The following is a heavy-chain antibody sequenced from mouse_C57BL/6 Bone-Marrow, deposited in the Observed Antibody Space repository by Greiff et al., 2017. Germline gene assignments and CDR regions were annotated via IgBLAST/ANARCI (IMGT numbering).Heavy chain of an antibody. CDR2: IYPGDGDT. D-gene: IGHD2-4*01. CDR1: GYAFSSSW. CDR3: ARWDYDYGGGGFDY. V-gene: IGHV1-82*01. Sequence: QVQLQQSGPELVKPGASVKISCKASGYAFSSSWMNWVKQRPGKGLEWIGRIYPGDGDTNYNGKFKGKATLTADKSSSTAYMQLSSLTSEDSAVYFCARWDYDYGGGGFDYWGQGTTLTVSS. J-gene: IGHJ2*01.